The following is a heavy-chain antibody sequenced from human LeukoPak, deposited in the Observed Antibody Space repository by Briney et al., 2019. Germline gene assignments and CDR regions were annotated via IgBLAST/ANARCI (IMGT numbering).Heavy chain of an antibody. V-gene: IGHV1-2*04. D-gene: IGHD1-26*01. CDR1: GYTFTGYY. CDR3: ARASAWELVGDY. CDR2: INPNSGGT. J-gene: IGHJ4*02. Sequence: GASVKVSCKASGYTFTGYYMHWVRQAPGQGLEWMGWINPNSGGTNYAQKFQGWVTMTGDTSISTAYMELSRLRSDDTAVYYCARASAWELVGDYWGQGTLVTVSS.